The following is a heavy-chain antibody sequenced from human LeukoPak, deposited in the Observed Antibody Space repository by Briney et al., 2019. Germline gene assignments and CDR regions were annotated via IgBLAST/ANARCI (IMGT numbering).Heavy chain of an antibody. J-gene: IGHJ5*02. V-gene: IGHV4-39*01. CDR1: GGSIRSSYYY. Sequence: SETLSLTCTVSGGSIRSSYYYWGWIRQPPGKGLEWIGSIYDSGSTYYNPSLKSRVTISVDTSKNQFSLKLSSVTAADTAVYYCARQWNWFDPWGQGTLVTVSS. CDR2: IYDSGST. CDR3: ARQWNWFDP.